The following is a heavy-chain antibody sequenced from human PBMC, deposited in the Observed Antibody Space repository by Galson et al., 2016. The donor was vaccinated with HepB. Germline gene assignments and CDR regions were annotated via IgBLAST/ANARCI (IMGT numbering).Heavy chain of an antibody. Sequence: SLRLSCAASGLTVSNNYMTWVRQAPGKELEWVSRVYSGGVTNYADSVKGRFTTSRDSSKNTLYLQMNSLRVEDTAVYHCATSPSVGIWGQGTLVTVSS. CDR1: GLTVSNNY. CDR2: VYSGGVT. V-gene: IGHV3-53*01. CDR3: ATSPSVGI. J-gene: IGHJ4*02. D-gene: IGHD5/OR15-5a*01.